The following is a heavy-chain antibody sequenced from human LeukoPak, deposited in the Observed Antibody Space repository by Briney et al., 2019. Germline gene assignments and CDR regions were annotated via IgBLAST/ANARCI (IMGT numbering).Heavy chain of an antibody. Sequence: GGSLRLSCAASGFTFSSYAMHWVRQAPGKGLEWVAVISYDGSNKYYADSVKGRFTISRDNSKNTLYLQMNSLRAEDTAVYYCARAQQWLVPGAFDYWGQGTLVTVSS. D-gene: IGHD6-19*01. V-gene: IGHV3-30*04. J-gene: IGHJ4*02. CDR3: ARAQQWLVPGAFDY. CDR1: GFTFSSYA. CDR2: ISYDGSNK.